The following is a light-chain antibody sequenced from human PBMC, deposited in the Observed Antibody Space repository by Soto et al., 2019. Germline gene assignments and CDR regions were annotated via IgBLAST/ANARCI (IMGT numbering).Light chain of an antibody. J-gene: IGKJ1*01. V-gene: IGKV3-20*01. Sequence: EIVLTQSPGTLSLSPGERATLSCRASQSVSSSYLAWYQQKPGQAPRLLIYGASSRATGIPDRFSGSGSGTDFTLTTSGMVPVDFAVGYWRQNGSSLWPFGQAPKAEIK. CDR1: QSVSSSY. CDR2: GAS. CDR3: RQNGSSLWP.